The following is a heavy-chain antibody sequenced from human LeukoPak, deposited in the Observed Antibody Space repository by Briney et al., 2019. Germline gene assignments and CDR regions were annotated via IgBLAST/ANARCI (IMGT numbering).Heavy chain of an antibody. J-gene: IGHJ4*02. V-gene: IGHV3-30*03. Sequence: GGSLRLSCAASGFTFSSYGMHWVRQAPGKGLEWVAVISYDGSNKYYADSVKGRFTISRDNSKNTLYLQMNSLRAEDTAVYYCASGSGWQDYWGQGTLVTVS. CDR3: ASGSGWQDY. CDR2: ISYDGSNK. CDR1: GFTFSSYG. D-gene: IGHD6-19*01.